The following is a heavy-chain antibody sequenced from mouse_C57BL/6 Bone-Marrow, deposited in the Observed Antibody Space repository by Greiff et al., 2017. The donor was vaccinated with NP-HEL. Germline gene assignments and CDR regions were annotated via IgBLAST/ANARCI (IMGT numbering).Heavy chain of an antibody. CDR1: GFSLTSYG. J-gene: IGHJ4*01. V-gene: IGHV2-2*01. D-gene: IGHD1-1*01. Sequence: VQLQQSGPGLVQPSQSLSITCTVSGFSLTSYGVHWVRQSPGKGLEWLGVIWSGGSTDYNASFISRLSTSKDNSTSQVFFKMNSLQADDTAIYYCAGPIYYYAPYYYAMDYWGQGTSVTVSS. CDR2: IWSGGST. CDR3: AGPIYYYAPYYYAMDY.